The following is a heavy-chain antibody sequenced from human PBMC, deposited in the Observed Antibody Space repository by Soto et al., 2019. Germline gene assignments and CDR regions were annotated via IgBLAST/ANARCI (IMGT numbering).Heavy chain of an antibody. Sequence: ASVKVSCKASGGTLSSYAISWVRQAPGQGLEWMGGIIPIFGTANYAQKFQGRVTITADKSTSTAYMELSSLRSEDTAVYYCARHCGGDCYSSYYYYYYGMDVWGQGTTVTVSS. CDR3: ARHCGGDCYSSYYYYYYGMDV. CDR2: IIPIFGTA. J-gene: IGHJ6*02. V-gene: IGHV1-69*06. CDR1: GGTLSSYA. D-gene: IGHD2-21*02.